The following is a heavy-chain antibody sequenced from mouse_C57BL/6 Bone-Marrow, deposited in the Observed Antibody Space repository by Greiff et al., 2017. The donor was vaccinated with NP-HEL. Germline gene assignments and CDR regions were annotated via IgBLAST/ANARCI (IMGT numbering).Heavy chain of an antibody. CDR2: IHPYNDDT. V-gene: IGHV1-47*01. D-gene: IGHD1-1*02. J-gene: IGHJ4*01. CDR3: ARRGNFCDAMYY. Sequence: QVQLQQSGAELVKPGASVKMSCTASGYTFTTYSIEWMKQSPGKCLAWIGNIHPYNDDTKYNEKFKGKATLTVDKSSSTASLDLSRLTSDVSAVYDCARRGNFCDAMYYWGQGTSVTVSS. CDR1: GYTFTTYS.